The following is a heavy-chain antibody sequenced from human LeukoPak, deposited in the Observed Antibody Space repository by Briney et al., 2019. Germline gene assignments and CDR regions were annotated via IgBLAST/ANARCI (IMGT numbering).Heavy chain of an antibody. CDR3: ARSQSYYDSSGYYTPGVD. CDR1: GFTFSRHW. V-gene: IGHV3-7*01. CDR2: IKQDGSEK. J-gene: IGHJ4*02. D-gene: IGHD3-22*01. Sequence: SGGSLRLSYAASGFTFSRHWMSYVRQAPGKGLEWVANIKQDGSEKYYVDSVKGRFTISRDNAKNSLDLQMNSLRAEGPTIYYCARSQSYYDSSGYYTPGVDWGQGILVTVSS.